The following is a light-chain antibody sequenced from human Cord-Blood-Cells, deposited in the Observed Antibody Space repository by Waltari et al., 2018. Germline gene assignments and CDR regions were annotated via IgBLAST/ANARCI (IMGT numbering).Light chain of an antibody. J-gene: IGLJ1*01. CDR1: SSNIGSNT. CDR3: AAWDDSLNGYV. CDR2: RNK. Sequence: QSVLTQPPSASGTPGQRVTISCSGSSSNIGSNTVNWYQQLPGTAPKLLIYRNKQRPSGVPARFSGSKSGTSASLAISGLQSEDEADYYCAAWDDSLNGYVFGTGTKVTVL. V-gene: IGLV1-44*01.